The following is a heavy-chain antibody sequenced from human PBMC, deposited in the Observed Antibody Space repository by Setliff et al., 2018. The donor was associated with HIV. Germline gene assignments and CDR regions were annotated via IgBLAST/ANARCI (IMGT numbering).Heavy chain of an antibody. V-gene: IGHV3-15*01. D-gene: IGHD6-19*01. CDR2: IKNRANGGTT. CDR1: GFTFSDAW. Sequence: GGSLRLSCAASGFTFSDAWMSWVRQAPGKGLEWVARIKNRANGGTTHYAAPVNGRFTISRDDSKNTLYLQMNSLKTEDTAVYYCSADLPSSGFFPDYWGQGTLVTVSS. CDR3: SADLPSSGFFPDY. J-gene: IGHJ4*02.